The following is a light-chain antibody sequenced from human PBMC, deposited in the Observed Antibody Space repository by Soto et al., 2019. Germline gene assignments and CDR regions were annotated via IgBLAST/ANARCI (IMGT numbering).Light chain of an antibody. CDR2: GAS. Sequence: EIVMTQFPATLAVSPGERAALSCRASQSVSSNLAWYQQRPGQAPRLLIYGASTRATGIPARFSGSGSGTEFTLTISSLQSEDFPVYYCQQYNDWWTFGQGTTVEIK. J-gene: IGKJ1*01. CDR1: QSVSSN. CDR3: QQYNDWWT. V-gene: IGKV3-15*01.